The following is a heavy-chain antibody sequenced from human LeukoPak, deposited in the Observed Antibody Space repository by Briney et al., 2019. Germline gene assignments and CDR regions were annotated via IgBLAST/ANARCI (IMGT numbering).Heavy chain of an antibody. Sequence: SETLSLTCAVYGGSFSGYYWSWIRQPPGKGLEWIGEINHSGSTNYNPSLKSRVTISVDKSKNQFSLKLSSVTAADTAVYYCARVKRYSSSPAFDYWGQGTLVTVSS. D-gene: IGHD6-6*01. CDR3: ARVKRYSSSPAFDY. CDR1: GGSFSGYY. J-gene: IGHJ4*02. V-gene: IGHV4-34*01. CDR2: INHSGST.